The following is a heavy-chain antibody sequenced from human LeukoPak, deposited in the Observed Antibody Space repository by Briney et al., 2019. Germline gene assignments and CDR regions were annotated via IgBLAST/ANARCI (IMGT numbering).Heavy chain of an antibody. CDR2: ISGSGGST. J-gene: IGHJ4*02. CDR3: AKGKLGYCSGGSCPLPSFDY. CDR1: GFTFSSYA. Sequence: GGSLRLSCAASGFTFSSYAMSWVRQAPGKGLEWVSAISGSGGSTYYADSVKGRFTISRDNSKNTLYLQMNSLRAEDTAVYYCAKGKLGYCSGGSCPLPSFDYWGQGTLVTVSS. V-gene: IGHV3-23*01. D-gene: IGHD2-15*01.